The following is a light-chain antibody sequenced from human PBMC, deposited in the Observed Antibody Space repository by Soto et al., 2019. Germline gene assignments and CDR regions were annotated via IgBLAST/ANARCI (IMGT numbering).Light chain of an antibody. CDR2: GAS. Sequence: DIQMTQSPSTLSASVGDRVTITCRASQRISSWLAWYQQKTGKAPKLLIYGASSLESGVPSRFSGSGSVTEFTLTIDSLQPDDFATYYCQQYSSSSPTFGQGTKLEIK. V-gene: IGKV1-5*01. CDR1: QRISSW. J-gene: IGKJ2*01. CDR3: QQYSSSSPT.